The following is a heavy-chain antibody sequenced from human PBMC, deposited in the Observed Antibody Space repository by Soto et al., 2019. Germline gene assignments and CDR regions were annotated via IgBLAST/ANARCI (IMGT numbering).Heavy chain of an antibody. D-gene: IGHD3-22*01. J-gene: IGHJ5*02. CDR3: VKETYYYDVSSYYPLGS. CDR1: GFTFDDYN. CDR2: ISRDGTNT. V-gene: IGHV3-43*01. Sequence: PVGSLRLSCAASGFTFDDYNMHWVRQAPGKVLEWVSLISRDGTNTNYAESVKGRFTISRDNSKNSLYLQMNSLRTEDTALYYCVKETYYYDVSSYYPLGSWGQGTLVTVSS.